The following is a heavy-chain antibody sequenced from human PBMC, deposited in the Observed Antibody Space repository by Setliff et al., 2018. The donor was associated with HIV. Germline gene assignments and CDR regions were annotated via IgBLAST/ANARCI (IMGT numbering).Heavy chain of an antibody. Sequence: AASVKVSCKTSGYTFTAYYIYWVRQAPGHGLELMGRIHPNTGSTNYLQEFQGRVTITRDTSMSTVYVALTGLTSDDTAVYYCAKQGYSDSLYAFDVWGQGTMVTVSS. D-gene: IGHD1-26*01. V-gene: IGHV1-2*06. CDR1: GYTFTAYY. CDR3: AKQGYSDSLYAFDV. CDR2: IHPNTGST. J-gene: IGHJ3*01.